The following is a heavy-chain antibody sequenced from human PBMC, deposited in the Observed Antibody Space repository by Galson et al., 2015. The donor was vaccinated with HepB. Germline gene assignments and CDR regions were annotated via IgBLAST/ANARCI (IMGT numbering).Heavy chain of an antibody. CDR3: ARVGPVGTLTNWFDP. Sequence: SVKVSCKASGYTFTSYYMHWVRQAPGQGLEWMGIINPSGGSTSYAQKFQGRVTMTRDTSTSTVYMELSSLRSEDTAVYYCARVGPVGTLTNWFDPWGQGTLVTVS. CDR1: GYTFTSYY. D-gene: IGHD2/OR15-2a*01. J-gene: IGHJ5*02. CDR2: INPSGGST. V-gene: IGHV1-46*03.